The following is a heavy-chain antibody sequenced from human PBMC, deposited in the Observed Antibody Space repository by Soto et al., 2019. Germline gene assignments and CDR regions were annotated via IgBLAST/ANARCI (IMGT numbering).Heavy chain of an antibody. D-gene: IGHD2-21*02. V-gene: IGHV3-23*01. CDR3: AKTASGYYYYYGMDV. CDR1: GFTFSSYA. Sequence: EVQLLESGGGLVQPGGSRRLSCAASGFTFSSYAMSWVRQAPGKGLEWVSAISGSGGSTYYADSVKSRFTISRDNSKNTLYLQMNSMRAEDKAVYYCAKTASGYYYYYGMDVWGQGTTVTVSS. CDR2: ISGSGGST. J-gene: IGHJ6*02.